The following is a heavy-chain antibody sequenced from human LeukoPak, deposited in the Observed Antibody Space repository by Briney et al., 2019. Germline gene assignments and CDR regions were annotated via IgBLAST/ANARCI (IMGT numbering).Heavy chain of an antibody. V-gene: IGHV3-30*03. D-gene: IGHD4-23*01. Sequence: GGSLRLSCAASGFTFSSYGMHWVRQAPGKGLEWVAVISYDGSNKYYADSVKGRFTISRDNSKNTLYLQMNSLRAEDTAVYYCARASYGGNSHAFDIWGQGTMVTVSS. J-gene: IGHJ3*02. CDR2: ISYDGSNK. CDR1: GFTFSSYG. CDR3: ARASYGGNSHAFDI.